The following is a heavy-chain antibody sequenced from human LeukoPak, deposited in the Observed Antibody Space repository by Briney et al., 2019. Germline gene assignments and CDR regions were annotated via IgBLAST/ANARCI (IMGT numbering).Heavy chain of an antibody. V-gene: IGHV4-59*01. CDR3: ARVRSSWDYYYYMDV. Sequence: SETLSLTCTVSGDSISSYYWSWIRQPPGKGLEWIGYIYYSGSTNYNPSLKSRVTISVDTSKNQFSLKLSSVTAADTAVYYCARVRSSWDYYYYMDVWGKGTTVTISS. CDR1: GDSISSYY. CDR2: IYYSGST. D-gene: IGHD6-13*01. J-gene: IGHJ6*03.